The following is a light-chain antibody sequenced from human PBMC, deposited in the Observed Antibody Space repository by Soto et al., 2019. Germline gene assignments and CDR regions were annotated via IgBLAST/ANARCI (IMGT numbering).Light chain of an antibody. V-gene: IGKV1-5*01. CDR2: DVS. Sequence: DVQMTQSPSTLSASVGDRVTITCRASQSINNLLAWYQQKPGKAPKFLIYDVSTLESGVPSRFSGSGSGTEFTLPISSLQPEDFATYSWQQYDSYSLTFGGGTRVEIK. CDR1: QSINNL. CDR3: QQYDSYSLT. J-gene: IGKJ4*01.